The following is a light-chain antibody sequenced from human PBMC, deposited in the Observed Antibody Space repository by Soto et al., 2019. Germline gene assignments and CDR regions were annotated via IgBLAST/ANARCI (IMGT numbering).Light chain of an antibody. V-gene: IGLV2-8*01. CDR1: SSDVGGYNY. Sequence: QSVLTQPPSASGSPGQSVTISCTGTSSDVGGYNYVSWYQHHPGKAPKLIIYEVYKRPSGVPDRFSGSKSGDTAALTVSGLQAEDETDYYCRSYVGTNSYVLVTATKVT. J-gene: IGLJ1*01. CDR2: EVY. CDR3: RSYVGTNSYV.